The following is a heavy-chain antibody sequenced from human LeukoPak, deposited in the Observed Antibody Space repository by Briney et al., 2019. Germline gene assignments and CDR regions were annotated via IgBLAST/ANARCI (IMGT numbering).Heavy chain of an antibody. D-gene: IGHD6-6*01. V-gene: IGHV3-74*01. Sequence: GGSLRLSCTASGFSFSGHWMHWARQLPGKGLVWVSRISPTGSTTSYADSVKGRFTVSRDNAKNTLCLQVNNLRAEDTAVYYCARGPNSNWSGLDFWGQGTLLTVSS. CDR2: ISPTGSTT. CDR3: ARGPNSNWSGLDF. J-gene: IGHJ4*02. CDR1: GFSFSGHW.